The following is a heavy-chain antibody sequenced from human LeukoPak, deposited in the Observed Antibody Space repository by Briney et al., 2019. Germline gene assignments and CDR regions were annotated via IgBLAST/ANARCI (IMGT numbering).Heavy chain of an antibody. CDR1: GGSFSPHY. J-gene: IGHJ5*02. CDR3: TRSSRLGGWFDP. Sequence: PSETLSLTCTVSGGSFSPHYWIWIRQPPGKGLEWIGYIYYSGSTNYNPSLRSRVTISVDTSKNQFSLKLSSVTAADTAVYYCTRSSRLGGWFDPWGQGTLVTVSS. V-gene: IGHV4-59*11. D-gene: IGHD6-13*01. CDR2: IYYSGST.